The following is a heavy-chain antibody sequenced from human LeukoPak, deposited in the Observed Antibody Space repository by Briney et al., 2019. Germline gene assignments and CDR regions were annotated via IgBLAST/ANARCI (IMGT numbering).Heavy chain of an antibody. CDR1: GFTFSSYG. J-gene: IGHJ6*03. Sequence: PGGSLRLSCAASGFTFSSYGMHWVRQAPGKGLEWVAVISYDGSNKYYADSVKGRFTISRDNSKNTLYLQMNSLRAEDTAVYYCAKDLYTRLAKAGTYMDVWGKGTTVTISS. CDR2: ISYDGSNK. V-gene: IGHV3-30*18. D-gene: IGHD6-19*01. CDR3: AKDLYTRLAKAGTYMDV.